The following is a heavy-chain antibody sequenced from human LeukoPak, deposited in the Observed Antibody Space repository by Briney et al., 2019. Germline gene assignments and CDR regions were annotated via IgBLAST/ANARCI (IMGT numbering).Heavy chain of an antibody. V-gene: IGHV4-34*01. Sequence: PSETLSLTCAVYGGSFSGYYWSWIRQPPGKGLEWIGEINHSGSTNYNPSLKSRVTISVDTSKNQFSLKLSSVTAADTAVYYCARARVMLYAEYYYGMDVWGQGTTVTVSS. J-gene: IGHJ6*02. CDR2: INHSGST. CDR3: ARARVMLYAEYYYGMDV. D-gene: IGHD2-8*01. CDR1: GGSFSGYY.